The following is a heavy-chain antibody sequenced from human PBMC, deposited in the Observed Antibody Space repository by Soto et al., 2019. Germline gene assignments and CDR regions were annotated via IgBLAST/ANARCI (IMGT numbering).Heavy chain of an antibody. CDR1: GFIFSSYA. V-gene: IGHV3-23*01. CDR2: ISGSRGTT. Sequence: LRLSCAASGFIFSSYAMTWVRQAPGKGLEWVSTISGSRGTTYYADSVKGRFTISRDNSKNTLYLQMNSLTAEDTAIYYCAKDAGMAVAGPSYFDSWGQGTLVTVS. CDR3: AKDAGMAVAGPSYFDS. J-gene: IGHJ4*02. D-gene: IGHD6-19*01.